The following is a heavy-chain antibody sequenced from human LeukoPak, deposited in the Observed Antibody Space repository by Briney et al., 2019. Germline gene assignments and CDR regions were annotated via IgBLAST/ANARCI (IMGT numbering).Heavy chain of an antibody. CDR3: AKDGGGKIVATLSLYYFDY. D-gene: IGHD5-12*01. J-gene: IGHJ4*02. CDR1: GFTFSSYA. V-gene: IGHV3-23*01. Sequence: PGGSLRLSCAASGFTFSSYAMSWVRQAPGKGLEWVSAISGSGGSTYYADSVKGRFTISRDNSKNTLFLQMNSLRAEDTAVYYCAKDGGGKIVATLSLYYFDYWGQGTLVTVSS. CDR2: ISGSGGST.